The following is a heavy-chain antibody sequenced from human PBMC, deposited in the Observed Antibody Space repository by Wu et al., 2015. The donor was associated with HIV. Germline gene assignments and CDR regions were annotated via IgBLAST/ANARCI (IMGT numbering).Heavy chain of an antibody. CDR3: ARDLPAYSSGSYNWFDP. Sequence: QVQLVQSGAEVKKPGASVKVSCKASGYTFTSYGISWVRQAPGQGLEWMGWISAYNGNTNYAQKLQGRVTMTTDTSTSTAYMELRSLRSDDTAVYYCARDLPAYSSGSYNWFDPWGQGTLVTVSS. D-gene: IGHD6-19*01. CDR2: ISAYNGNT. J-gene: IGHJ5*02. CDR1: GYTFTSYG. V-gene: IGHV1-18*01.